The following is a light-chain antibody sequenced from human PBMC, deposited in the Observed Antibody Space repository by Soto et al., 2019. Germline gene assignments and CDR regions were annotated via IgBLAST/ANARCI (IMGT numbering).Light chain of an antibody. V-gene: IGKV3-15*01. CDR2: GTS. CDR1: QSISRN. J-gene: IGKJ5*01. CDR3: QQYNTWSSIT. Sequence: EIVMTQSPATLSVSPGERVTLSCRASQSISRNLAWYQQKPGQDPSLLMYGTSTRATGIPARFSGSVSGTEFTLTISSLQSEDFAVYSCQQYNTWSSITFGQGTRLEIK.